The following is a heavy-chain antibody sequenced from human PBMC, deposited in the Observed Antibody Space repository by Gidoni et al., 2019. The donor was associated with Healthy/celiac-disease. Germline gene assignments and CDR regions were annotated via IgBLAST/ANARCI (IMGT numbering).Heavy chain of an antibody. CDR2: ISWDGGST. J-gene: IGHJ6*02. D-gene: IGHD5-12*01. CDR3: AKDMFDGYNTYYYYGMDV. V-gene: IGHV3-43*01. CDR1: GFTFDDYT. Sequence: EVQLVESGGVVVQPGGSLRLSCAASGFTFDDYTMHWVRHAPGKGLEWVSLISWDGGSTYYADSVKGRFTISRDNSKNSLYLQMNSLRTEDTALYYCAKDMFDGYNTYYYYGMDVWGQGTTVTVSS.